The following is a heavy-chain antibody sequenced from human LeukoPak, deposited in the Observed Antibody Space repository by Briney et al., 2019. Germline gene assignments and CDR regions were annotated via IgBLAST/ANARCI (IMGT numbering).Heavy chain of an antibody. CDR2: IKSKTDVGTT. CDR3: TTDGYYYGMDV. Sequence: GGSLRLSCAASGFTFSSYSMNWVRQAPGKGLEWVGRIKSKTDVGTTDYAAPVKGRFTISRDDSKNTLYLQMNSLKTEDTAVYYCTTDGYYYGMDVWGQGTTVTVSS. CDR1: GFTFSSYS. V-gene: IGHV3-15*01. J-gene: IGHJ6*02.